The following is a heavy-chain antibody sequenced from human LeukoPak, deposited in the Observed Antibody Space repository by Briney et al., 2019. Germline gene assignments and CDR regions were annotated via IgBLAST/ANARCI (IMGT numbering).Heavy chain of an antibody. D-gene: IGHD5-18*01. CDR2: IYYSGST. CDR3: ARGGYSYGLAFTVAFDI. V-gene: IGHV4-59*08. CDR1: GGSISSYY. Sequence: SETLSLTCTVSGGSISSYYWSWIRQPPGKGLEWIGYIYYSGSTNYNPSLKSRVTISVDTSKNQFSLKLSSVTAADTAVYYCARGGYSYGLAFTVAFDIWGQGTKVTVSS. J-gene: IGHJ3*02.